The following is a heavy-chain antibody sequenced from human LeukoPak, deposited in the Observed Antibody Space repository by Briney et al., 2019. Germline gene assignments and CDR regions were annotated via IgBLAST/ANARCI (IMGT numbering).Heavy chain of an antibody. V-gene: IGHV4-34*01. CDR3: ARGRGYGSGSYYTDY. CDR2: INHSGST. CDR1: GGSFSGYY. Sequence: PSETLSLTCAVYGGSFSGYYWSWIRQPPGKGLEWIGEINHSGSTNYNPSLKSRVTISVDTSTNQFSLKLSSVTAADTAVYYCARGRGYGSGSYYTDYWGQGTLVTVSS. J-gene: IGHJ4*02. D-gene: IGHD3-10*01.